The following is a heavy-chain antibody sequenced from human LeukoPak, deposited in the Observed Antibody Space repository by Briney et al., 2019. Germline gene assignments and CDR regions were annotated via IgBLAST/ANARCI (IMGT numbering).Heavy chain of an antibody. CDR3: AVHHSSSWPIFDS. Sequence: ASVKVSCKSSGYTFTGYYMHWVRQAPGQGLEWRGWINPNTGGTNYAQKFQGRVTMTRDTSISTACMELSRLRSDDTAVYYCAVHHSSSWPIFDSWGQGTLVTVSS. CDR2: INPNTGGT. CDR1: GYTFTGYY. V-gene: IGHV1-2*02. D-gene: IGHD6-13*01. J-gene: IGHJ4*02.